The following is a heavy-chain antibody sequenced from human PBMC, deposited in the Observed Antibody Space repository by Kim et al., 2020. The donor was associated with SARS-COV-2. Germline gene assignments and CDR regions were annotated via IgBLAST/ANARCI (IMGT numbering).Heavy chain of an antibody. CDR1: GFTVSSNY. CDR3: AREEDAAIAARPVVT. CDR2: IYSGGST. D-gene: IGHD6-6*01. V-gene: IGHV3-53*04. Sequence: GGSLRLSCAASGFTVSSNYMSWVRQAPGKGLEWVSVIYSGGSTYYADSVKGRFTISRHNSKNTLYLQMNSLRAEDTAVYYCAREEDAAIAARPVVTWGQGTLVTVSS. J-gene: IGHJ5*02.